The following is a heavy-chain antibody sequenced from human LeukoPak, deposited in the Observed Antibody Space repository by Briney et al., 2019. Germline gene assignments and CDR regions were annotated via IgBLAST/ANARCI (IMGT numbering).Heavy chain of an antibody. J-gene: IGHJ3*02. CDR1: GGSFSGYY. V-gene: IGHV4-34*01. CDR3: ARGPTDDAFDI. CDR2: INHSGSA. Sequence: EPSETLSLTCAVYGGSFSGYYWSWIRQPPGKGLEWIGEINHSGSANYNPSLKSRVTISVDTSKNQFSLKLSSVTAADTAVYYCARGPTDDAFDIWGQGTMVTVSS.